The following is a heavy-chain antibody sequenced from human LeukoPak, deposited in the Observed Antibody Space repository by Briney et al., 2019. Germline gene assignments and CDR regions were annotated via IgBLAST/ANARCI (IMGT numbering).Heavy chain of an antibody. D-gene: IGHD4-17*01. CDR1: GFTFSSYG. V-gene: IGHV3-30*18. CDR2: ISYDGSNK. CDR3: VKEHDYGDFFDY. J-gene: IGHJ4*02. Sequence: PGGSLRLSCAAPGFTFSSYGMHWVRQAPGKGLEWVAVISYDGSNKYYADFVKGRFTISRDNSKNTLYLQMNSLRAEDTAVYYCVKEHDYGDFFDYWGQGTLVTVSS.